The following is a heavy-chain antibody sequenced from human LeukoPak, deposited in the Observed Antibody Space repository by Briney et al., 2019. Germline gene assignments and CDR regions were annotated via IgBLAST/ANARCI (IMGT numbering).Heavy chain of an antibody. D-gene: IGHD3-10*01. J-gene: IGHJ4*02. CDR3: ASEWFGESSDDY. CDR1: GFTFSSYG. CDR2: ISGSGGST. Sequence: GGSLRLSCAASGFTFSSYGMSWVRQAPGKGLEWVSAISGSGGSTYYADSVKGRFTISRDNSENTLYLQMNSLRAEDTAVYYCASEWFGESSDDYWGQGTLVTVSS. V-gene: IGHV3-23*01.